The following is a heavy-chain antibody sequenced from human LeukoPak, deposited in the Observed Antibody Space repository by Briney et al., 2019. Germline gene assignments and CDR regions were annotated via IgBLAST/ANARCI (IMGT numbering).Heavy chain of an antibody. Sequence: GASVKVSCKASGGTFSSYAISWVRQAPGQGLEWMGGIIPIFGTANYAQKFQGRVTITADESTSTAYMELSSLRSEDTAVYYCARGGRGYYYDSSGYYQRDWFDPWGQGTLVTVSS. V-gene: IGHV1-69*13. D-gene: IGHD3-22*01. CDR2: IIPIFGTA. CDR3: ARGGRGYYYDSSGYYQRDWFDP. CDR1: GGTFSSYA. J-gene: IGHJ5*02.